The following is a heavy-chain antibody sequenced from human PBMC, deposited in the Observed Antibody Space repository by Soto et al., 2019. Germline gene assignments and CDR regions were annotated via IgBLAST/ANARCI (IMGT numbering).Heavy chain of an antibody. V-gene: IGHV1-69*13. J-gene: IGHJ5*02. D-gene: IGHD3-22*01. CDR3: ARLSRPNYYDTSGFFKDNWFDP. CDR1: GGTFSSYA. Sequence: SVKVSCKASGGTFSSYAISWVRQAPGQGLEWMGGIIPIVETPKYAQKFQGRVTITADESTNTVYMELSSLRSEDTAMYYCARLSRPNYYDTSGFFKDNWFDPWGQGTLVTVSS. CDR2: IIPIVETP.